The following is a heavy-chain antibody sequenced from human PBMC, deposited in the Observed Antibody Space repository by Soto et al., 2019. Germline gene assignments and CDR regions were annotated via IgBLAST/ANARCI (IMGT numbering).Heavy chain of an antibody. CDR1: GFSLTTSGVG. D-gene: IGHD3-22*01. CDR2: IFWDDDK. Sequence: QITLKESGTPLVKPTQTLTLTCTFSGFSLTTSGVGVGWIRQPPGKALEWLALIFWDDDKRYSPSLKSRLTITKDTSKNQVVLTMTNMDPVDTATYYCASSSGYRIFDCWGQGTLVTVPS. V-gene: IGHV2-5*02. J-gene: IGHJ4*02. CDR3: ASSSGYRIFDC.